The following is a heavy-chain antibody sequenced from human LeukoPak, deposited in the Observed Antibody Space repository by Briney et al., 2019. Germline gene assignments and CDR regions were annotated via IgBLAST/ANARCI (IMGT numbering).Heavy chain of an antibody. V-gene: IGHV6-1*01. D-gene: IGHD3-9*01. CDR1: GDSVSSDSAA. J-gene: IGHJ4*02. CDR3: ARGRYFDWYDY. Sequence: SQTPSLTCAISGDSVSSDSAAWSWIRQSPSRGLEWLGRTYYRSRWHLDYAVSVESRITITPDISKNQFSLQLNSVTPEDTAVYYCARGRYFDWYDYWGQGTLVTVSS. CDR2: TYYRSRWHL.